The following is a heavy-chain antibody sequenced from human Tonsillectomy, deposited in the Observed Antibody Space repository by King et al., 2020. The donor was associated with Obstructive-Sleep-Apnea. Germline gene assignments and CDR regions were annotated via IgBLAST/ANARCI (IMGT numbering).Heavy chain of an antibody. D-gene: IGHD6-13*01. J-gene: IGHJ3*02. CDR2: IYSGGAT. CDR1: GLTVSNNY. Sequence: VQLVESGGGLVQPGGSLRLSCVASGLTVSNNYMSWVRQAPGKGLEWVSVIYSGGATYYADSVKGRFTISRHSSKNTLYLQMNSLRVEDTAVYYCARDHTNTSSSSWYRGDAFDIWGQGTMVTVSS. V-gene: IGHV3-53*04. CDR3: ARDHTNTSSSSWYRGDAFDI.